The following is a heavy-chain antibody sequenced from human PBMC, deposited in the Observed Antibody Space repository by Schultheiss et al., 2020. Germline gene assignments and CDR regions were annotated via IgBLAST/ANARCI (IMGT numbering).Heavy chain of an antibody. CDR1: GFTFSSYG. V-gene: IGHV3-NL1*01. D-gene: IGHD6-13*01. J-gene: IGHJ4*02. Sequence: GGSLRLSCAASGFTFSSYGMHWVRQAPGKGLEWVSAIGTGGDTYYADSVKGRFTISRDNSKNTLYLQMNSLRAEDTAVYYCVKDGIAAEFDYWGQGTLVTVSS. CDR3: VKDGIAAEFDY. CDR2: IGTGGDT.